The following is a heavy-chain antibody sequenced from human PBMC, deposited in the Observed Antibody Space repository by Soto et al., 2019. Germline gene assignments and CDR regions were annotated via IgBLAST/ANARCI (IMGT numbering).Heavy chain of an antibody. Sequence: SQTLSLTCAISGDSVSTNSATWDWIRQSPSRGLEWLGRTYYGYNWYTDYAVSVKGRITISPDTSNNQLSLQLKSVTPDDTTVYYCARLIGNSWLDSWGQGTLVTVSS. V-gene: IGHV6-1*01. CDR3: ARLIGNSWLDS. J-gene: IGHJ5*01. D-gene: IGHD2-8*01. CDR1: GDSVSTNSAT. CDR2: TYYGYNWYT.